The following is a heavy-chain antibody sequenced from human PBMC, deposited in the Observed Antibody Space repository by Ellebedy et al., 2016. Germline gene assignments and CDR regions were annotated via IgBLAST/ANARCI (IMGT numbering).Heavy chain of an antibody. CDR1: GFTFSDYY. V-gene: IGHV3-11*06. Sequence: GESLKISXAASGFTFSDYYMSWIRQAPGKGLEWVSSISSSSSYIYYADSVKGRFTISRDNAKNSLYLQMNSLRAEDTAVYYCARVNYGSGSYKAHYGMDVWGQGTTVTVSS. D-gene: IGHD3-10*01. CDR2: ISSSSSYI. CDR3: ARVNYGSGSYKAHYGMDV. J-gene: IGHJ6*02.